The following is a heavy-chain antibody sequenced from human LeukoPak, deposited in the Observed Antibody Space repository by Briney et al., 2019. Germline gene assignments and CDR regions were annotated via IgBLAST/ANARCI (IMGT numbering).Heavy chain of an antibody. CDR3: ARDPQYSYDDTGTFDS. J-gene: IGHJ4*02. CDR2: IKQDGDET. Sequence: GGSLRLSCVASGFTFSNFWMSWVRQAPGKGPEWVANIKQDGDETYYLDSVKGRFTVSRDNAKNSLYLQMNTLRAEDTAVYYCARDPQYSYDDTGTFDSWGQGTLVTVSS. D-gene: IGHD3-22*01. V-gene: IGHV3-7*01. CDR1: GFTFSNFW.